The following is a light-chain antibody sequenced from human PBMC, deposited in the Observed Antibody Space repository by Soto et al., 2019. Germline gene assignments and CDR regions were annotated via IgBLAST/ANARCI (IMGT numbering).Light chain of an antibody. CDR1: SSEVGSYNL. J-gene: IGLJ1*01. V-gene: IGLV2-23*01. CDR2: EDN. Sequence: QSVLTQPASVPGSPGQSITISCTGTSSEVGSYNLVSWYQQHPGKAPKFMIYEDNKRPSGVSNRFSGSKSGNTASLTISGLQAEDEADYYCCSYAGSSTPYVFGSGTKVTVL. CDR3: CSYAGSSTPYV.